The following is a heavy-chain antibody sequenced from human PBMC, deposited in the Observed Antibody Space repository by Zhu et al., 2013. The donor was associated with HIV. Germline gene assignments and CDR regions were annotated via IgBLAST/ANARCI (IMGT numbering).Heavy chain of an antibody. V-gene: IGHV1-3*01. J-gene: IGHJ5*02. D-gene: IGHD6-13*01. CDR3: ARDRRGSSSWYLLPGNP. CDR1: GGTFSSYA. CDR2: INAGNGNT. Sequence: QVQLVQSGAEVKKPGSSVKVSCKASGGTFSSYAISWVRQAPGQRLEWMGWINAGNGNTKYSQKFQGRVTITRDTSASTAYMELSSLRSEDTAVYYCARDRRGSSSWYLLPGNPWGQGTLVTVSS.